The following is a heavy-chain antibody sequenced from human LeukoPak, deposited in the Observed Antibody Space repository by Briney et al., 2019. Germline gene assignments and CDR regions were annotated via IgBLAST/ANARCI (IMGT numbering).Heavy chain of an antibody. D-gene: IGHD3-3*01. CDR2: ISSSSSYI. CDR3: ARDSHRVLRFLELGFFHY. V-gene: IGHV3-21*01. CDR1: GFTFSSYS. J-gene: IGHJ4*02. Sequence: GGSLRLSCAASGFTFSSYSMNWVRQAPGKGLEWVSSISSSSSYIYYADSVKGRFTISRDNAKNSLYLQMNSLRAEDTAVYYCARDSHRVLRFLELGFFHYWGQGTLVTVSS.